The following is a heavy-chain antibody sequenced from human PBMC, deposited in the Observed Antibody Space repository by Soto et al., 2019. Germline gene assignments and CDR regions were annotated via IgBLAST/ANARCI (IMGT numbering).Heavy chain of an antibody. V-gene: IGHV1-18*01. CDR2: ISAYKANA. CDR1: SYTFRNFG. CDR3: ARENSYFDY. J-gene: IGHJ4*02. Sequence: QIQLLQSGAEVKKPGASVKVTCKASSYTFRNFGISWVRQAPGQGLEWMRWISAYKANANYEQKFQGILTMTADTFTCTANMELRSLRSDAPGVYSSARENSYFDYWGQGTLVTVSS.